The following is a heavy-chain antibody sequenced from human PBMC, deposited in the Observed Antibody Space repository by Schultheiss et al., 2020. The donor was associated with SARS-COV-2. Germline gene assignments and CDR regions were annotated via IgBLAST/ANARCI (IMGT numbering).Heavy chain of an antibody. Sequence: SETLSLTCTVSGGSISSSSYYWGWIRQPPGKGLEWIGEINHSGSTNYNPSLKSRVTISVDTSKNQFSLKLSSVTAADTAVYYCARETTVTYWYFDLWGRGTLVTVSS. J-gene: IGHJ2*01. CDR2: INHSGST. V-gene: IGHV4-39*07. CDR1: GGSISSSSYY. D-gene: IGHD4-17*01. CDR3: ARETTVTYWYFDL.